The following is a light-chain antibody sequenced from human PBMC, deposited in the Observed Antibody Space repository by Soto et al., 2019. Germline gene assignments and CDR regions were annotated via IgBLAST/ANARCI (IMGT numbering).Light chain of an antibody. V-gene: IGKV1-5*03. Sequence: DIQMTQSPSTLSASVGDRVTITCRASQSISSWLAWYQQKPGKAPKLLIYRASSLESGVPSRFSGSGSGAEFTLPISILQPDDFATYYFQQHKSYSLTFGQATKLEIK. CDR1: QSISSW. CDR2: RAS. CDR3: QQHKSYSLT. J-gene: IGKJ1*01.